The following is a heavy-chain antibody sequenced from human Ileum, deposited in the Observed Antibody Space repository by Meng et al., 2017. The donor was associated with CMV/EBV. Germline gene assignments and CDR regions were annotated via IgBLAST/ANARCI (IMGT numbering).Heavy chain of an antibody. D-gene: IGHD5-12*01. Sequence: GESLKISCEASGFTVSSIYMSWVRQAPGKGLDWVSVMYSAGATYYADSVKGRFTISRDKSKNTLYLQMNSLRGEDTAVYYCARELGRLGHGYVYGMDVWGQGTTVTVSS. CDR1: GFTVSSIY. CDR3: ARELGRLGHGYVYGMDV. J-gene: IGHJ6*02. V-gene: IGHV3-66*02. CDR2: MYSAGAT.